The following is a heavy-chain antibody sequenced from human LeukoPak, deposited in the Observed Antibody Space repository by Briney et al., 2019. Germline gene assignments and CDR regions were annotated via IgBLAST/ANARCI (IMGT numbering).Heavy chain of an antibody. CDR2: VHLDGRT. CDR3: ATEGGFYRPLDY. CDR1: GGSVTTTNW. V-gene: IGHV4-4*02. D-gene: IGHD6-25*01. Sequence: SETLSLTCAVSGGSVTTTNWWSWLRQPPGKGLEWILVVHLDGRTNYNPSLKSRLVMSAHLPENHISLKLISGIAAATAVNYCATEGGFYRPLDYSGQGTLVTVSS. J-gene: IGHJ4*02.